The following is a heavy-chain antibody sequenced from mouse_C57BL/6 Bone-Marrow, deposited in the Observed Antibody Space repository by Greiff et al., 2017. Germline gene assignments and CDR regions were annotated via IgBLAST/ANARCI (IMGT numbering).Heavy chain of an antibody. Sequence: VQLQQSGPELVKPGASVKISCKASGYSFTDYNMNWVKQSNGKSLEWIGVINPNYGTTSYNQKFKGKATLTVDQSSSTAYMQLNSLTSEDAAVYYCASERYYGSSYGTYWGQGTLVTVSA. CDR1: GYSFTDYN. CDR2: INPNYGTT. J-gene: IGHJ3*01. D-gene: IGHD1-1*01. CDR3: ASERYYGSSYGTY. V-gene: IGHV1-39*01.